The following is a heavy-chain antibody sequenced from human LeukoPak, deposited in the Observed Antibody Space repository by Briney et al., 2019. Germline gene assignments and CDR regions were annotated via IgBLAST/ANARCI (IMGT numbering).Heavy chain of an antibody. CDR2: INTNTGNP. CDR1: GYTFTSYA. CDR3: ARTGDDNDFDY. V-gene: IGHV7-4-1*02. Sequence: ASVKVSCKASGYTFTSYAMNWVRQAPGQGLGWMGWINTNTGNPTCAQGFTGRFVFSLDTSVSTAYLQISSLKAEDTAVYYCARTGDDNDFDYWGQGTLVTVSS. D-gene: IGHD3-9*01. J-gene: IGHJ4*02.